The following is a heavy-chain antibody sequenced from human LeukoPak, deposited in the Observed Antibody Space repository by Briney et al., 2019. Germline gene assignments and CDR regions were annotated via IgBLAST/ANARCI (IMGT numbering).Heavy chain of an antibody. V-gene: IGHV3-11*01. CDR2: ITSSGDPI. CDR3: ARGHYELPY. Sequence: KPRGSLRLSCTASGFTFSSYWMSWVRQAPGKGLEWVSYITSSGDPIYYADSVKGRFTISRDNAKNSLYLQMNSLRAEDTAVYYCARGHYELPYWGQGTRVTVSS. J-gene: IGHJ4*02. D-gene: IGHD3-22*01. CDR1: GFTFSSYW.